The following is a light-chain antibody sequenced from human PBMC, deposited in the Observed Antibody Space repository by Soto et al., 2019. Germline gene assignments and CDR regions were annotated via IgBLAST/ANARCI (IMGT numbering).Light chain of an antibody. CDR2: EVS. V-gene: IGLV2-8*01. J-gene: IGLJ1*01. CDR3: SSYAGSNEYV. CDR1: SSDVGGYNY. Sequence: QSALTQPPSASGSPGQSVTISCTGTSSDVGGYNYVSWYQQHPGKAPKLMIYEVSKRPSGVPDRFSDSKSGNTASLTVSGLQAEDEADYYCSSYAGSNEYVFGTGTKLTVL.